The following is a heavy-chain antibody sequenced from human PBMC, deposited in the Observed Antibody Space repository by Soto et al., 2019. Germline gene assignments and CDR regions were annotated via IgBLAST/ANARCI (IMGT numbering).Heavy chain of an antibody. J-gene: IGHJ4*02. CDR1: GGSFTSNNW. D-gene: IGHD1-7*01. V-gene: IGHV4-4*02. CDR3: ASRDPGTSVDY. Sequence: TSETLSLTCAVSGGSFTSNNWWTWVRQLPGQGLEWIGEIYRTGSTNYNPSLKSRVTISLDKSENQFSLKVTSLTAADTAVYYCASRDPGTSVDYWGQGTLVTVSS. CDR2: IYRTGST.